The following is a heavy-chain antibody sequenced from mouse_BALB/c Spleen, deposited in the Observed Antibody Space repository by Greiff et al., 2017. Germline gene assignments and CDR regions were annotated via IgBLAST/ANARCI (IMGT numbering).Heavy chain of an antibody. D-gene: IGHD1-1*01. CDR3: ARDYGSIGDY. CDR1: GYAFSSSW. V-gene: IGHV1-82*01. Sequence: QVQLQQSGPELVKPGASVKISCKASGYAFSSSWMNWVKQRPGQGLEWIGRIYPGDGDTNYNGKFKGKATLTADKSSSTAYMQLSSLTSVDSAVYFCARDYGSIGDYWGQGTTLTVSS. J-gene: IGHJ2*01. CDR2: IYPGDGDT.